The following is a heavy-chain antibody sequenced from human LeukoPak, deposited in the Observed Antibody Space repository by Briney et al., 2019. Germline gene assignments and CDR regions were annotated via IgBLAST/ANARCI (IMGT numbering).Heavy chain of an antibody. J-gene: IGHJ6*02. V-gene: IGHV3-9*01. Sequence: GRSPRLSCAASGFTFDDYAMHWVRHAPGKGLEWVSGISWNSGSIGYADSVKGRFTISRDYAKNSLYLQMNSLRAEDTALYYCAKDSSSSGRYYGMDVWGQGTTVTVSS. CDR2: ISWNSGSI. CDR1: GFTFDDYA. CDR3: AKDSSSSGRYYGMDV. D-gene: IGHD6-6*01.